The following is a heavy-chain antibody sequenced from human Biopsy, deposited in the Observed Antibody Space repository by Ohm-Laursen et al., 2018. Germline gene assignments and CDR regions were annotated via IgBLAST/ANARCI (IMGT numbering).Heavy chain of an antibody. D-gene: IGHD2/OR15-2a*01. J-gene: IGHJ4*02. CDR3: ARGMRTTGWPYFDY. V-gene: IGHV4-61*01. Sequence: TLSLTCTLSGYSIIPSGPENWSWIRQPPGQGLQYIGFIYSGGNTNYNPSLRSRVTMSVDTSKNQFSPRLNSVTAADTAVYYCARGMRTTGWPYFDYWGQGILVTVPS. CDR2: IYSGGNT. CDR1: GYSIIPSGPEN.